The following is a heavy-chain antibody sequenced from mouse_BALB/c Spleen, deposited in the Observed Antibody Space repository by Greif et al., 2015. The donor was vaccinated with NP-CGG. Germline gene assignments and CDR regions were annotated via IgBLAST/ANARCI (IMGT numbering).Heavy chain of an antibody. CDR1: GYTFSSYW. CDR2: ILPGSGST. J-gene: IGHJ4*01. D-gene: IGHD2-14*01. V-gene: IGHV1-9*01. Sequence: VQLQQSGAELMKPGASVKISCKATGYTFSSYWLEWVKQRPGHGLEWIGEILPGSGSTNYNEKFKGKATFTADTSSNTAYMQRSSLTSEDSAVYYCAREVRDSYYYAMDYWGQGTSVTVSS. CDR3: AREVRDSYYYAMDY.